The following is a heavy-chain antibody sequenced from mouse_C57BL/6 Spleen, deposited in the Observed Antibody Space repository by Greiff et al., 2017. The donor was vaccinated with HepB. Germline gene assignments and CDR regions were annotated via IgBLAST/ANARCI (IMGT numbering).Heavy chain of an antibody. CDR1: GYTFTSYW. CDR2: IDPSDSYT. Sequence: VQLQQPGAELVRPGTSVKLSCKASGYTFTSYWMHWVKQRPGQGLEWIGVIDPSDSYTNYNQKFKGKATLTVDTSSSTAYMQLSSLTSEDSAVYYCARKDYGSSYRWNAMDYWGQGTSVTVSS. D-gene: IGHD1-1*01. J-gene: IGHJ4*01. CDR3: ARKDYGSSYRWNAMDY. V-gene: IGHV1-59*01.